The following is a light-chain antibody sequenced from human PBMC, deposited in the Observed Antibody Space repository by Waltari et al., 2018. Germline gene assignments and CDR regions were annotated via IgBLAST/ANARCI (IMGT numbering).Light chain of an antibody. Sequence: QSVLTQPPSASGTPGQRVTISCSGTSSNIGSKSVNWYQQLPGTAPKLLIYSNDPRPSGGPDRFSGSKSGTSASLAISGLQSEDEAVYYCAAWDDSLNGQNVFGTGTKVTVL. CDR2: SND. CDR1: SSNIGSKS. CDR3: AAWDDSLNGQNV. J-gene: IGLJ1*01. V-gene: IGLV1-44*01.